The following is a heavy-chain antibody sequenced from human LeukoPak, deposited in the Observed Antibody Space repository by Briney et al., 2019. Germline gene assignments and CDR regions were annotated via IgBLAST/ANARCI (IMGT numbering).Heavy chain of an antibody. CDR1: GIIFNNVW. V-gene: IGHV3-15*07. J-gene: IGHJ4*01. CDR3: TTXRVDTXVVTGDX. CDR2: IKSESDGGTT. D-gene: IGHD2-21*02. Sequence: GGSLRLSCAASGIIFNNVWMNWVRQAPGKGLEWVARIKSESDGGTTDYAAPVKGRFTISRDDSKNTLYLQMSSLKTDDTALYYCTTXRVDTXVVTGDXWGXXTXVXVSS.